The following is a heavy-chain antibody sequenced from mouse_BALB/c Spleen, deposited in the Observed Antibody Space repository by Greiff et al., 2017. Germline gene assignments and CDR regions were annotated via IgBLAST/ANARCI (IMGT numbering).Heavy chain of an antibody. CDR3: ARQSYGYDDYAMDY. V-gene: IGHV5-6*01. CDR1: GFTFSSYG. CDR2: ISSGGSYT. J-gene: IGHJ4*01. D-gene: IGHD2-2*01. Sequence: EVKVVESGGDLVKPGGSLKLSCAASGFTFSSYGMSWVRQTPDKRLEWVATISSGGSYTYYPDSVKGRFTISRDNAKNTLYLQMSSLKSEDTAMYYCARQSYGYDDYAMDYWGQGTSVTVSS.